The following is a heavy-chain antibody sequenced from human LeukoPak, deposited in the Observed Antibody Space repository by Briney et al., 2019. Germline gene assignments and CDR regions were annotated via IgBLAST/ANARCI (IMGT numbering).Heavy chain of an antibody. CDR3: AKDSRRIYSSGRLVTLDAFDI. Sequence: PSETLSLTCTVSGGSISSSSYHWGWIRQPPGKGLEWIGSIYYSGSTYYNPSLKSQVTISVDTSKNQFSLKLSSVTAADTAVYYCAKDSRRIYSSGRLVTLDAFDIWGQGTMVTVSS. V-gene: IGHV4-39*02. D-gene: IGHD6-19*01. CDR2: IYYSGST. J-gene: IGHJ3*02. CDR1: GGSISSSSYH.